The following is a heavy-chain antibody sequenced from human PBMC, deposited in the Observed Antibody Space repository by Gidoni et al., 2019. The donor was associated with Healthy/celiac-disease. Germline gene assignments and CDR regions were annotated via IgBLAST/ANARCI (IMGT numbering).Heavy chain of an antibody. CDR2: IIPIFGTA. CDR1: GGPFSSYA. D-gene: IGHD6-13*01. J-gene: IGHJ3*02. Sequence: QVQLVQSGAEVKKPGSSVNVSCKASGGPFSSYAISWVRQAPGQGLEWMGGIIPIFGTANYAQKFQGRVTITADESTSTAYRELSSLRSEDTAVYYCAREYSSSWRGAFDIWGQGTMVTVSS. CDR3: AREYSSSWRGAFDI. V-gene: IGHV1-69*01.